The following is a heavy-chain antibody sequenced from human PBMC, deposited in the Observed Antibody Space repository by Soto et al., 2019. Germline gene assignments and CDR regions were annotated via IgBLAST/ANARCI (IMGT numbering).Heavy chain of an antibody. Sequence: GSLRLSCAASGSTLSNYWMSWVRQAPGKGLEWVANINQDGSQKFYLDSVEGRFTISRDNARNSLYLQMNSLRAEDTAIYYCARIYCSSSSCYIDFWGQGILVTVSS. V-gene: IGHV3-7*03. J-gene: IGHJ4*02. CDR3: ARIYCSSSSCYIDF. CDR1: GSTLSNYW. D-gene: IGHD2-2*02. CDR2: INQDGSQK.